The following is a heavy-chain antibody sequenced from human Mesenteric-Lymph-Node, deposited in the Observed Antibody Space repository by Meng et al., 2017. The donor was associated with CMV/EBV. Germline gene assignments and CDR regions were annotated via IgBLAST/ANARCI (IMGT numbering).Heavy chain of an antibody. Sequence: SVKVSCKASGGTFSTYSINWVRQAPGQGLDWMGRIIPYLDTASYAQKFQGRVTITADKSTTTAYMELTYLNSEDTAVYYCATSFSIVGATRAWDAFDIWGQGTMVTVSS. CDR3: ATSFSIVGATRAWDAFDI. J-gene: IGHJ3*02. V-gene: IGHV1-69*08. CDR1: GGTFSTYS. D-gene: IGHD1-26*01. CDR2: IIPYLDTA.